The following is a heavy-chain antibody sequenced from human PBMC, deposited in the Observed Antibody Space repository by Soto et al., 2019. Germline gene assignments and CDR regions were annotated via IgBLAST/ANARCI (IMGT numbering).Heavy chain of an antibody. Sequence: SETLSLTCAVSGASIGSGGWWWWVRQPPGKGLEWIAEIFHDGNTNYSPSLKSRVTISVDKSQNQFSLNVYSVTAADTAVYYCARHEGWTGPDQWGQGTLVTVSS. CDR3: ARHEGWTGPDQ. CDR1: GASIGSGGW. D-gene: IGHD2-8*02. CDR2: IFHDGNT. V-gene: IGHV4-4*02. J-gene: IGHJ5*02.